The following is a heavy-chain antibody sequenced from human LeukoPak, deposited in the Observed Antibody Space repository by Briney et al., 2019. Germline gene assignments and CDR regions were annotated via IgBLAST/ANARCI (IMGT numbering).Heavy chain of an antibody. CDR1: GGSFSGYY. J-gene: IGHJ4*02. D-gene: IGHD6-19*01. CDR2: INHSGST. Sequence: SETLSLTCAVYGGSFSGYYWSWIRQPPGKGLEWIGEINHSGSTNYNPSLKSRVTISVDTSKNQFSLKLSSVTAADTAVYYCARGWYSSGWLRGWGQGTLVTVSS. V-gene: IGHV4-34*01. CDR3: ARGWYSSGWLRG.